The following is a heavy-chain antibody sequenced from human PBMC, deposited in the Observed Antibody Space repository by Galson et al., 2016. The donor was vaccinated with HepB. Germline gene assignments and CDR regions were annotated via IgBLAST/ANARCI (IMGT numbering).Heavy chain of an antibody. D-gene: IGHD6-6*01. Sequence: ETLSLTCAVYGGSFSTYYWTWIRQPPGKGLEWIGEINRSGSANYNPSLKSRVTISVDTSKNQFSLKLTSVTSADSAVYYCARGLVYFDFGMDVWGQGTTVTVSS. CDR2: INRSGSA. CDR1: GGSFSTYY. J-gene: IGHJ6*02. V-gene: IGHV4-34*01. CDR3: ARGLVYFDFGMDV.